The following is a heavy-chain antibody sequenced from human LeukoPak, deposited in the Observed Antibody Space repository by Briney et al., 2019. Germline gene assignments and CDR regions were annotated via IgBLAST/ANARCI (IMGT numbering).Heavy chain of an antibody. CDR2: IYYHENT. CDR3: ARGPYSYDSSGAFDI. D-gene: IGHD3-22*01. J-gene: IGHJ3*02. Sequence: SETLSLTCTVSGGSISSSSDYWGWIRQAPGKGLEWIGSIYYHENTYYNSSLKSRVTISVDTSKNQFSLKLSSVTAADTAVYFCARGPYSYDSSGAFDIWGQGTMVTVSS. V-gene: IGHV4-39*01. CDR1: GGSISSSSDY.